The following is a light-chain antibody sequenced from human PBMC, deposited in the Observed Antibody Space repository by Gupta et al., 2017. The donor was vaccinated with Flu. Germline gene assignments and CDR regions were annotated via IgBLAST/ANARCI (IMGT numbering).Light chain of an antibody. CDR2: GNS. V-gene: IGLV1-40*01. J-gene: IGLJ1*01. CDR1: ISDIGAGHD. CDR3: QSYDIGLSGPYV. Sequence: TLSYTGSISDIGAGHDVHWYHQLPGTAPNLLIYGNSNRPSGVPDRFSVSKSGTSASLAITGLQAEDEADYYCQSYDIGLSGPYVFGTGTKVTVL.